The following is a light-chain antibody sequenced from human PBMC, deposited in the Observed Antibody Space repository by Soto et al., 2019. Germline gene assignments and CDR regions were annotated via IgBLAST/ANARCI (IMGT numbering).Light chain of an antibody. V-gene: IGKV1-5*01. CDR1: QRVDRY. CDR3: QQYKDYTWT. CDR2: DAS. J-gene: IGKJ1*01. Sequence: DIQMTQSPSTLSASVGDRGTIPCRASQRVDRYLAWYQQKPGKAPQLLIYDASRLESGVPSRFSGSGSGTEFTLTISSLQPDDFTTFYCQQYKDYTWTFGQGTTVDIK.